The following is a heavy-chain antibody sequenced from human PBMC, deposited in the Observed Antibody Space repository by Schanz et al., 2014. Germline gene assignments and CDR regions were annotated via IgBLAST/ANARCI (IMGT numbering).Heavy chain of an antibody. CDR1: GFTFSTYA. V-gene: IGHV3-21*01. Sequence: VQLVESGGGVVQPGRSLRLSCAASGFTFSTYAMSWVRQAPGKGPEWVSSISSSGSSIYYADSVKGRFTISRDNAKNSLYLQMNSLTAEDTAVYYCARGVRIDYWGQGTLVTVSS. CDR2: ISSSGSSI. D-gene: IGHD3-3*01. CDR3: ARGVRIDY. J-gene: IGHJ4*02.